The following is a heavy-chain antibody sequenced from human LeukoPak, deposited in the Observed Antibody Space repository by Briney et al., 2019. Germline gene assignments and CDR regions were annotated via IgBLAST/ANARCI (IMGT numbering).Heavy chain of an antibody. Sequence: GGSLRLSCAVYGFTFSNSWMSWVRQAPGKGLEWVAGINKDGSDEYYVDFVKGRFTISRDNAKNTLYLQMDSLRAEDTGVYYCARSNHADDFWGQGTLVTVSS. J-gene: IGHJ4*02. CDR1: GFTFSNSW. CDR2: INKDGSDE. CDR3: ARSNHADDF. V-gene: IGHV3-7*01. D-gene: IGHD1-14*01.